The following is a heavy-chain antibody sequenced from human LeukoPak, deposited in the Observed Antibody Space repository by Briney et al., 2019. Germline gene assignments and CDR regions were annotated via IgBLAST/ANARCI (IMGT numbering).Heavy chain of an antibody. D-gene: IGHD3-16*01. Sequence: AGGSLRLSCAASGFTFSSYVMHWVRQAPGKGPEYVSAISSNGGSTYYANSVKGRFTISRDNSTNTLYLQMGSLRAEDTAVYYCARRGSYYYYMDVWGKGTTVTVSS. CDR3: ARRGSYYYYMDV. CDR1: GFTFSSYV. CDR2: ISSNGGST. J-gene: IGHJ6*03. V-gene: IGHV3-64*01.